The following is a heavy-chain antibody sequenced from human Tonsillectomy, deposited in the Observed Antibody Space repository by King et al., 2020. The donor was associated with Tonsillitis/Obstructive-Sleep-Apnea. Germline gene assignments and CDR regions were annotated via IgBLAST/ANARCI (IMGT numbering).Heavy chain of an antibody. Sequence: VQLVESGGGVVQPGRSLRLSCAASGFTFSSYGMHWVRQAPGKGLEWVAVIWYDGSNKYYADSVKGRFTISRDNSKNTLYLQMNSLRAEDTAGYYCAGEVSPVPATAYYYYDIDVWGKGTTVTVSS. J-gene: IGHJ6*03. CDR1: GFTFSSYG. CDR3: AGEVSPVPATAYYYYDIDV. V-gene: IGHV3-33*01. CDR2: IWYDGSNK. D-gene: IGHD2-2*01.